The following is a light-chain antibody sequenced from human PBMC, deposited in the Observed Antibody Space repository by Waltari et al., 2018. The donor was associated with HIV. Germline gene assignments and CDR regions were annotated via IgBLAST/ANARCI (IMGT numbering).Light chain of an antibody. CDR2: EVS. Sequence: QSALTQPPSASGSLGQSVTISCTGTSRDVGGSNSVSWYQQHPGKTPKLMIYEVSKRPSGVPDRFSGSKSGNTASLTVSGLQAEDEADYYCTSYAGSNNVVFGGGTKLTVL. J-gene: IGLJ2*01. CDR1: SRDVGGSNS. V-gene: IGLV2-8*01. CDR3: TSYAGSNNVV.